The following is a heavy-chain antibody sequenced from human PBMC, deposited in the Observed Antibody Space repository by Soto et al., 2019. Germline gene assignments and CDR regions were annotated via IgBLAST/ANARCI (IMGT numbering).Heavy chain of an antibody. CDR3: AHRSLQSPCVGY. V-gene: IGHV2-5*02. J-gene: IGHJ4*02. CDR1: GFSLSTSGVG. CDR2: IYWDDAK. D-gene: IGHD4-4*01. Sequence: QIPLKESGPTLVKPTQTLTLTCTFSGFSLSTSGVGVGWIRQPQGQALEWLALIYWDDAKRYNPSLRSSLTITKDTPKNHVVLKMTNMDPVDTATYYWAHRSLQSPCVGYWGQGTLVTVSS.